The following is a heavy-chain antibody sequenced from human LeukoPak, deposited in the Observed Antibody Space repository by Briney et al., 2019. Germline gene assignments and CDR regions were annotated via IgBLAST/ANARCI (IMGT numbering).Heavy chain of an antibody. J-gene: IGHJ3*02. V-gene: IGHV4-34*01. D-gene: IGHD2-21*02. Sequence: SETLSLTCAVYGGSFSGYYWSWIRQPPGKGLEWIGEINHSGSTNYNPSLKSRFTISVDTSKNKFSLKLSSVTAADTAVYYCEAYCGGDCYPIDAFDIWGQGTMVTVSS. CDR2: INHSGST. CDR3: EAYCGGDCYPIDAFDI. CDR1: GGSFSGYY.